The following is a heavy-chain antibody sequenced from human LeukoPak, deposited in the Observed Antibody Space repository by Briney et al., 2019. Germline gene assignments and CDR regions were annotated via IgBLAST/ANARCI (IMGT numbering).Heavy chain of an antibody. CDR3: ARANYYDNSGYSRGAFDI. D-gene: IGHD3-22*01. CDR2: IYYTGST. CDR1: GDSISSDY. J-gene: IGHJ3*02. V-gene: IGHV4-59*12. Sequence: SETLSLTRAVSGDSISSDYWSWVRQPPGKGLEWIGYIYYTGSTNYNPSLKSRVTISVDTSKNQFSLKLTSVTAADTALYYCARANYYDNSGYSRGAFDIWGPGTMVTVSS.